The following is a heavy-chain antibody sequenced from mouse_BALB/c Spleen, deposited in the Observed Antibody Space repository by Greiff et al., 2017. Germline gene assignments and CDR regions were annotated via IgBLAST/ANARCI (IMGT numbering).Heavy chain of an antibody. D-gene: IGHD2-14*01. V-gene: IGHV3-6*02. Sequence: EVQLQQSGPGLVKPSQSLSLTCSVTGYSITSGYYWNWIRQFPGNKLEWMGYISYDGSNNYNPSLKNRISITRDTSKNQFFLKLNSVTTEDTATYYCARDRYDWYYAMDYWGQGTSVTVSS. CDR2: ISYDGSN. J-gene: IGHJ4*01. CDR1: GYSITSGYY. CDR3: ARDRYDWYYAMDY.